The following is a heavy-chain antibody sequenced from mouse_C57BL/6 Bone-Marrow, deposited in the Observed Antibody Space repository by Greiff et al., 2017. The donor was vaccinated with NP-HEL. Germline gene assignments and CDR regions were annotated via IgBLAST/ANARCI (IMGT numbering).Heavy chain of an antibody. D-gene: IGHD1-1*01. V-gene: IGHV1-64*01. CDR2: IHPNSGST. CDR1: GYTFTSYW. J-gene: IGHJ2*01. CDR3: LITTVVATRLDY. Sequence: QVQLQQPGAELVKPGASVKLSCKASGYTFTSYWMHWVKQRPGQGLEWIGMIHPNSGSTNYNEKFKSKATLTVDKSSSTAYMQLSSLTSEDSAVYYSLITTVVATRLDYWGQGTTLTVSS.